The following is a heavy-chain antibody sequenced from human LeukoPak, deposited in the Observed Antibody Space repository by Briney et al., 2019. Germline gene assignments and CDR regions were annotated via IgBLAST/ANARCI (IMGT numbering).Heavy chain of an antibody. Sequence: PGGSLRLSCAASGFTFSNAWMSWVRQAPGKGLEWVGRIKSKTDGGTTDYAAPVKGRFTISRDDSKNTLYLQMNSLRAEDTAVYYCAKEQWLVLGAYFDYWGQGTLVTVSS. D-gene: IGHD6-19*01. CDR1: GFTFSNAW. V-gene: IGHV3-15*01. J-gene: IGHJ4*02. CDR3: AKEQWLVLGAYFDY. CDR2: IKSKTDGGTT.